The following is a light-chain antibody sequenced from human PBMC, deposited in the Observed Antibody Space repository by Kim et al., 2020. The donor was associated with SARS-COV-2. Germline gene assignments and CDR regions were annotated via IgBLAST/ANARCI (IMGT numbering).Light chain of an antibody. CDR3: QKYNSAPCT. Sequence: AAVGDRITIPCRASQGISNYLAWYQQKPEKVPKLLIYAASALQSGVPSRFSGSGSGTDFTLTISSLQPEDVTTYYCQKYNSAPCTFGQGTKVDIK. J-gene: IGKJ1*01. V-gene: IGKV1-27*01. CDR1: QGISNY. CDR2: AAS.